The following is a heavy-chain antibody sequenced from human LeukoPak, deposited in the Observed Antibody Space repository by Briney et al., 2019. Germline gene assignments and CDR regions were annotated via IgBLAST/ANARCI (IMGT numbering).Heavy chain of an antibody. D-gene: IGHD3-10*01. Sequence: SVKVSCKASGITFTSSAMQWVRQARGQRLEWIGWIVVGSGNTNYAQKFQERVTITRDMSTSTAYMELSSLRSEDTAVYYCAAGDIVRGVISSYEYWGQGTLVTVSS. CDR1: GITFTSSA. CDR3: AAGDIVRGVISSYEY. V-gene: IGHV1-58*02. CDR2: IVVGSGNT. J-gene: IGHJ4*02.